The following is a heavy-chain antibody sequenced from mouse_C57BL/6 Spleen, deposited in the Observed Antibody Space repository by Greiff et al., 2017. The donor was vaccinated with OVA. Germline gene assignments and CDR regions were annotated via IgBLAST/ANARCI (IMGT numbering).Heavy chain of an antibody. V-gene: IGHV1-69*01. CDR2: IDPSDSYP. CDR1: GYTFTSYW. J-gene: IGHJ2*01. CDR3: ARRGDSYYFDY. Sequence: VQLQQPGAELVMPGASVKLSCKASGYTFTSYWMHWVKQRPGQGLEWIGEIDPSDSYPNYNQKFKGKSTLTVDKSSSTAYMQLSSLTSEDSAVYYCARRGDSYYFDYWGQGTTLTVSS.